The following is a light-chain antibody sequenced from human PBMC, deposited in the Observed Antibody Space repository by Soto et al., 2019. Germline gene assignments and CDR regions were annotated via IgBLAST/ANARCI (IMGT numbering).Light chain of an antibody. CDR2: GNT. J-gene: IGLJ1*01. V-gene: IGLV1-40*01. CDR3: QSYDRSLMLAYV. Sequence: QSVLTQPPSVSGAPGQKVTISCTGSSSNIGAGSDVHWYQQLPGTAPKLLIYGNTNRPSGVPDRFAGSKSGTSASLAITGLQAEDEDDYYCQSYDRSLMLAYVFGTGTKLTVL. CDR1: SSNIGAGSD.